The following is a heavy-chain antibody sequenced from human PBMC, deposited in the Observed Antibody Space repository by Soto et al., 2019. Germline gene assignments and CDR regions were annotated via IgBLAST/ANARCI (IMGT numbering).Heavy chain of an antibody. CDR1: GYTFTSYG. CDR3: ASDRLWFGELSARPSDY. V-gene: IGHV1-18*01. J-gene: IGHJ4*02. D-gene: IGHD3-10*01. Sequence: ASVKVSCKASGYTFTSYGISWVRQAPGQGLEWMGWISAYNGNTNYAQKLQGRVTMTTDTSTSTAYMELRSLRSDDTAVYYCASDRLWFGELSARPSDYWGQGTLVTVSS. CDR2: ISAYNGNT.